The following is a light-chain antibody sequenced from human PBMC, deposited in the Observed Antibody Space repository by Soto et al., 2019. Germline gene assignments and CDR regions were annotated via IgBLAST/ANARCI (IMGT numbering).Light chain of an antibody. CDR2: RAS. CDR1: QTVYSN. V-gene: IGKV3-15*01. J-gene: IGKJ1*01. CDR3: QHYQNLWA. Sequence: EIVMTQSPATLSVSPGERATLSCRASQTVYSNVPWYQQRPGQAPRLLIYRASSRAIDIPARFSGSGSGTEFTLTISSLQSEDSAVYYCQHYQNLWAFGQGTRVEIK.